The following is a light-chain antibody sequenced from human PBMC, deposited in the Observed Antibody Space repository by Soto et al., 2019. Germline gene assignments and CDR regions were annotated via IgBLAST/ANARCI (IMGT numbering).Light chain of an antibody. CDR1: NSNIASNT. J-gene: IGLJ1*01. CDR2: YNN. Sequence: QSVLTQPPSASETPGQTVSISCSGSNSNIASNTVNWYQHLPGTAPKLLIYYNNQRPSGVPDRFSGSKSGTSDSLAISGLQSEDESDYYCSAWDDTLKSYVFGTGTKLTVL. V-gene: IGLV1-44*01. CDR3: SAWDDTLKSYV.